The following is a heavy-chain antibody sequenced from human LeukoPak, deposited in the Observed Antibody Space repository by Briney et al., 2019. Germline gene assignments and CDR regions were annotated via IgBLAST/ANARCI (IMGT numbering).Heavy chain of an antibody. CDR1: GGSISSYY. CDR2: IYYSGST. CDR3: ARSGRWLQSRLYYYGMDV. D-gene: IGHD5-24*01. J-gene: IGHJ6*02. Sequence: SETLSLTCTVSGGSISSYYWSWIRQPPGKGLEWIGYIYYSGSTNYNPSLKSRVTISVDTSKNQFSLKLSSVTAADTAVYYCARSGRWLQSRLYYYGMDVWGQGTTVTVSS. V-gene: IGHV4-59*01.